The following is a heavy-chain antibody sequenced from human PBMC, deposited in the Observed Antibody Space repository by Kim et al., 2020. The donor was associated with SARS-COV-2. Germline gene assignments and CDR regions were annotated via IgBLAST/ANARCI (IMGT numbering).Heavy chain of an antibody. V-gene: IGHV3-7*01. J-gene: IGHJ5*02. D-gene: IGHD3-10*01. CDR1: GFTFSSYW. Sequence: GGSLRLSCAASGFTFSSYWMSWVRQAPGKGLEWVANIKQDGSEKYYVDSVKGRFTISRDNAKNSLYLQMNSLRAEDTAVYYCARDRGITMVRGVIFRRGWFDPWGQGTLVTVSS. CDR2: IKQDGSEK. CDR3: ARDRGITMVRGVIFRRGWFDP.